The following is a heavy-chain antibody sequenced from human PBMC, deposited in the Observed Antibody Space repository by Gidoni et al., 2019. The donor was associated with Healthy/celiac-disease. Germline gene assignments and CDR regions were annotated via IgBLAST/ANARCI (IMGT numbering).Heavy chain of an antibody. D-gene: IGHD1-26*01. CDR2: IYYSGST. CDR1: GGSIRSGDYY. Sequence: QVQLQESRPGLGKPSQTLSLTCTVSGGSIRSGDYYWSWIRQPPGKGLEWIGYIYYSGSTYYHPSLKSRVTISVDTSKNQFSLKLSSVTAADTAVYYCARGPTVGATIWYFDLWGRGTLVTVSS. V-gene: IGHV4-30-4*01. J-gene: IGHJ2*01. CDR3: ARGPTVGATIWYFDL.